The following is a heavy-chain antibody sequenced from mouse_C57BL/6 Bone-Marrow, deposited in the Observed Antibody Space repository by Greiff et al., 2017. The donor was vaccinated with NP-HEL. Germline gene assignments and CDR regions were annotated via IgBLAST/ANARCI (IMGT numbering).Heavy chain of an antibody. CDR2: IHPNSGST. CDR1: GYTFTSYW. V-gene: IGHV1-64*01. J-gene: IGHJ2*01. CDR3: ARGSLYDGYYEDFDY. Sequence: QVQLKQPGAELVKPGASVKLSCKASGYTFTSYWMHWVKQRPGQGLEWIGMIHPNSGSTNYNEKFKSKATLTVDKSSSTAYMQLSSLTSEDSAVYYCARGSLYDGYYEDFDYWGQGTTLTVSS. D-gene: IGHD2-3*01.